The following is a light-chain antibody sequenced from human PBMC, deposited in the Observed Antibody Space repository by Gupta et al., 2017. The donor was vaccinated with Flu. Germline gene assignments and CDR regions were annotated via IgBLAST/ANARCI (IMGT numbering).Light chain of an antibody. CDR1: DIETKS. Sequence: SYVLTQPPSVSVAPGQTARLPCEGNDIETKSVHWYQQPPGQAPVLVVYDDSDRPLGIPERFSGSNSGNTATLTISGVEAGDEADYYCQVWTSTDNWVLGGGTKLTVL. CDR2: DDS. CDR3: QVWTSTDNWV. V-gene: IGLV3-21*02. J-gene: IGLJ3*02.